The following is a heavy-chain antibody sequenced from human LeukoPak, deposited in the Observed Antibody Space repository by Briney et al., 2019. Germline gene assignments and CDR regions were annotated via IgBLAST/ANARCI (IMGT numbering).Heavy chain of an antibody. Sequence: SQTLSFTCTVSGGSISSAGYYWSWIRQRPGKGLEWMGFIYYSGTTYYNPSLKSRVFISLNTSQNQVSLQLSSVTAADTAVYYCARATGGAAAADFDPWGQGTLVTVSS. CDR3: ARATGGAAAADFDP. V-gene: IGHV4-31*03. J-gene: IGHJ5*02. D-gene: IGHD6-13*01. CDR1: GGSISSAGYY. CDR2: IYYSGTT.